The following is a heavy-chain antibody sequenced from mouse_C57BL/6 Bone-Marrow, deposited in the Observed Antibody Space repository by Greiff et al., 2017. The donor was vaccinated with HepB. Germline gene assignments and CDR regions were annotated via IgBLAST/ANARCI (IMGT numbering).Heavy chain of an antibody. CDR3: AINPGYGSRQIAY. D-gene: IGHD1-1*01. V-gene: IGHV3-6*01. CDR1: GYSITSGYY. J-gene: IGHJ3*01. CDR2: ISYDGSN. Sequence: DVKLQESGPGLVKPSQSLSLTCSVTGYSITSGYYWNWIRQFPGNKLEWMGYISYDGSNNYNPSLKNRISITRDTSKNQFFLKLNSVTTVDTATYYCAINPGYGSRQIAYWGQGTLVTVSA.